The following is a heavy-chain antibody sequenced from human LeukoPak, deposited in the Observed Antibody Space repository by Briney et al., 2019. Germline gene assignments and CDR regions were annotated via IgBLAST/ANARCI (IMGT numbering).Heavy chain of an antibody. CDR1: GFTVSSNY. J-gene: IGHJ4*02. CDR2: IYSGGSI. CDR3: ASGKETSMAQGY. V-gene: IGHV3-53*01. D-gene: IGHD5-18*01. Sequence: RGSLRLSCAVSGFTVSSNYMTWVRQAPGKGLEWVSVIYSGGSIYYADSVKGRFTISRDISKNTVDLQLNSLRAEDTAVYYCASGKETSMAQGYWGQGTLVTVSS.